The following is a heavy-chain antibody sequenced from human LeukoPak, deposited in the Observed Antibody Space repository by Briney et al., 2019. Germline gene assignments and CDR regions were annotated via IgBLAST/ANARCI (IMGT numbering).Heavy chain of an antibody. CDR1: GDSISSSNWF. Sequence: SETLSLTCTVSGDSISSSNWFWGWIRLPPGKGLEWIGSIYYSGSTYYNPSLKSRVTISVDTSKNQFSLKLSSVTAADTAVYYCARLNSSGWYRIFDYWGQGTLVTVSS. CDR2: IYYSGST. J-gene: IGHJ4*02. D-gene: IGHD6-19*01. CDR3: ARLNSSGWYRIFDY. V-gene: IGHV4-39*01.